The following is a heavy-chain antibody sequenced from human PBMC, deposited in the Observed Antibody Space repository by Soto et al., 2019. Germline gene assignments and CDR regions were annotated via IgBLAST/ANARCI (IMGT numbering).Heavy chain of an antibody. J-gene: IGHJ6*02. Sequence: QVQLVQSGAEVKKPGSSVKVSCKASGGTFSSFTISWVRQAPGQGLEWMGGIIPIYGTANYAQKFQGRVTITADASTRTAYMELSSLRSEYPAVYYCAKDRRADWESYYYYAMDVWGQGATVTVSS. CDR2: IIPIYGTA. D-gene: IGHD1-26*01. CDR3: AKDRRADWESYYYYAMDV. CDR1: GGTFSSFT. V-gene: IGHV1-69*01.